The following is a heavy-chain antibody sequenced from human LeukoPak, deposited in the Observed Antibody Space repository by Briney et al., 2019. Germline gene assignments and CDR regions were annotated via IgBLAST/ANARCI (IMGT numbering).Heavy chain of an antibody. CDR3: AHRRRGSGTTAFDI. Sequence: SGPTLVKPTQTLTLTCTFSGFSLRISGVGVGWIRQPPGKALEWLALIYANDDERFNPSLQSRLTITKDTSRNQVVLTMTNMDPGDTATYYCAHRRRGSGTTAFDIWGQGTMVAVSS. CDR2: IYANDDE. J-gene: IGHJ3*02. V-gene: IGHV2-5*01. CDR1: GFSLRISGVG. D-gene: IGHD1-1*01.